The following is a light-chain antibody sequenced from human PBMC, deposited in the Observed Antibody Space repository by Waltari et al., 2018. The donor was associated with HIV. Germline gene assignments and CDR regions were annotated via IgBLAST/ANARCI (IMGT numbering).Light chain of an antibody. V-gene: IGLV2-8*01. Sequence: QPALTQLPSASGSPGQSVTISCTGTSPDIGTYHYLPWYQPHPGRAPNLLIYEVNKRPSGVPDRFSGSKSANTASLTVSGRQVADEADYYCSSYAGNNNYVFGTGTRVTVL. CDR2: EVN. CDR1: SPDIGTYHY. J-gene: IGLJ1*01. CDR3: SSYAGNNNYV.